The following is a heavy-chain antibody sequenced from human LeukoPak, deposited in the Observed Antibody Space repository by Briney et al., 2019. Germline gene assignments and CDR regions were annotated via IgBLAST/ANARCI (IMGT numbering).Heavy chain of an antibody. D-gene: IGHD3-22*01. CDR2: ISGSGGST. CDR3: AKDFENYDIPNYFDY. CDR1: GFTFSSYA. J-gene: IGHJ4*02. Sequence: PGGSLRLSCAASGFTFSSYAMSWVRQAPGKGLEWVSAISGSGGSTYYADSVKGRFTISRDNSKNTLYLQMNSLRAEDTAVYYCAKDFENYDIPNYFDYWGQGTLVTVSS. V-gene: IGHV3-23*01.